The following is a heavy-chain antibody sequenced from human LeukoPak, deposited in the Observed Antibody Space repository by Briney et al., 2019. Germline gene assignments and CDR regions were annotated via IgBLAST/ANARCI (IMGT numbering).Heavy chain of an antibody. V-gene: IGHV1-18*01. CDR2: ISAYNGNT. D-gene: IGHD3-10*01. Sequence: ASVKVSFKASGYTFTSYGISWVRQAPGQGLEWMGWISAYNGNTNYAQKLQGRVTMTTDTSTSTAYMELRSLRSDDTAVYYCARDRLSIGVFDPWGQGTLVTVSS. CDR1: GYTFTSYG. CDR3: ARDRLSIGVFDP. J-gene: IGHJ5*02.